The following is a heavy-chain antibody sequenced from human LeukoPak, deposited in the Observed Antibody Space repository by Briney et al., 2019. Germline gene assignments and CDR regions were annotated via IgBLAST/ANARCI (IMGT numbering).Heavy chain of an antibody. CDR2: ISYDGSNK. V-gene: IGHV3-30*03. CDR1: GFTFSSYG. D-gene: IGHD6-19*01. CDR3: AIEIPLGVAVADYLGY. J-gene: IGHJ4*02. Sequence: PGRSLRLSCAASGFTFSSYGMHWVRQAPGKGLEWVAVISYDGSNKYYADSVKGRFTISRDNSKNTLYLQMNSLRAEDTAVYYCAIEIPLGVAVADYLGYWGQGTLVTVSS.